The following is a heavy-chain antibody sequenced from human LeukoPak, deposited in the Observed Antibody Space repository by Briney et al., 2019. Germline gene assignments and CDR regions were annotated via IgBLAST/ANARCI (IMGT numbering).Heavy chain of an antibody. CDR3: ARLTGNGYYYYYMDV. CDR1: GYFISTGNY. CDR2: IYQSGTT. J-gene: IGHJ6*03. D-gene: IGHD7-27*01. Sequence: PSETLSLTCSVSGYFISTGNYWGWIRQPPGKGLEWIGSIYQSGTTYNNPSLKSRVTMSVDTPKNQFSLKLSSVTAADTAVYFCARLTGNGYYYYYMDVWGKGTAVTIAS. V-gene: IGHV4-38-2*02.